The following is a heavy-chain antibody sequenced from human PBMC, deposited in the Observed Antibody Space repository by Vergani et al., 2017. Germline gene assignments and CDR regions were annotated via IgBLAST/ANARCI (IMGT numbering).Heavy chain of an antibody. CDR2: INNDGHT. CDR3: ARLASELLWFGELFQPPQNQNWFDP. CDR1: GESFSSFY. J-gene: IGHJ5*02. Sequence: QVQLQQWGAGVVKPSGTLSLTCAVFGESFSSFYWSWIRQPPGKGLEWIGEINNDGHTNYNPSLESRVTISVDTSKNQFSLKLSSVTAADTAVYYCARLASELLWFGELFQPPQNQNWFDPWGQGTLVTVSS. V-gene: IGHV4-34*02. D-gene: IGHD3-10*01.